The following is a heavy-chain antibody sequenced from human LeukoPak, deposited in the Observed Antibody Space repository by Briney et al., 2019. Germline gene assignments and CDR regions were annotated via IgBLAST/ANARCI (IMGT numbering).Heavy chain of an antibody. J-gene: IGHJ4*02. Sequence: PGGSLRLSCAASGFTFSSYWMHWVRQAPGKGLVWVSRINSDGSSTSSADSVKGRFTISRDNAKNTVYLQMNSLRAEDTAVYYCAIIPRAAAGPSARSPFHYWGQGTLVTVSS. CDR3: AIIPRAAAGPSARSPFHY. CDR1: GFTFSSYW. D-gene: IGHD6-13*01. CDR2: INSDGSST. V-gene: IGHV3-74*01.